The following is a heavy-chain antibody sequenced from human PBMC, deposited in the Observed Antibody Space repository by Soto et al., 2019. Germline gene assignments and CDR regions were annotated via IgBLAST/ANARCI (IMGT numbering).Heavy chain of an antibody. D-gene: IGHD3-16*01. Sequence: GGSLRLSCAASGFTFDDYGMSWVRQAPGKGLEWVSGINWNGGSTGYADSVKGRFTISRDNAKNSLYLQMNSLRAEDTALYHCARDRRGDKHQPTAAFDIWGQGTMVTVSS. CDR3: ARDRRGDKHQPTAAFDI. CDR2: INWNGGST. J-gene: IGHJ3*02. CDR1: GFTFDDYG. V-gene: IGHV3-20*01.